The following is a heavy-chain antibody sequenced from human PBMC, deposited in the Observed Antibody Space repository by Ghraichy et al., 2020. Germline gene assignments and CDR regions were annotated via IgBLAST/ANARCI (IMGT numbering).Heavy chain of an antibody. J-gene: IGHJ4*02. Sequence: GGSLRLSCAGSGLIFTTSPIPWVLHRPGMGLEWISFISFNSSNIYYSDSVKGRFTISRDNSDQKLFLRMNNLRPEDTALYFCAAGSIDYLGQGTLVTVTS. V-gene: IGHV3-30-3*01. CDR1: GLIFTTSP. CDR2: ISFNSSNI. CDR3: AAGSIDY. D-gene: IGHD3-10*01.